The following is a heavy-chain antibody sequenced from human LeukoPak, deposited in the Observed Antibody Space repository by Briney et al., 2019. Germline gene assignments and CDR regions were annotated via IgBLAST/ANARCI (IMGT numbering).Heavy chain of an antibody. Sequence: SETLSLTCTVSGGSISSYYWSWIRQPPGKGLEWIGYIYYSGSTNYNPSLKSRVTISVDTSKNQFSLKLSSVTAADTAVYYCARTPNCSGGSCYFPDWFDPWGQGTLVTVS. J-gene: IGHJ5*02. D-gene: IGHD2-15*01. CDR2: IYYSGST. V-gene: IGHV4-59*01. CDR1: GGSISSYY. CDR3: ARTPNCSGGSCYFPDWFDP.